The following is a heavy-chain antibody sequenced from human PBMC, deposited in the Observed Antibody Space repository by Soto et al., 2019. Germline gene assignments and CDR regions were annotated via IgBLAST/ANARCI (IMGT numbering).Heavy chain of an antibody. CDR2: MNPNSGNT. V-gene: IGHV1-8*01. J-gene: IGHJ4*02. Sequence: QVQLVQSGAEVKKPGASVKVSCKASGYTFTSYDINWVRQATGQGLEWKGWMNPNSGNTGYAQKFQGRVTMTRNTSISTAYMELSSLRSEDTAVYYCARGDSYYYGSGSYYNDWGQGSLVTVSS. CDR1: GYTFTSYD. D-gene: IGHD3-10*01. CDR3: ARGDSYYYGSGSYYND.